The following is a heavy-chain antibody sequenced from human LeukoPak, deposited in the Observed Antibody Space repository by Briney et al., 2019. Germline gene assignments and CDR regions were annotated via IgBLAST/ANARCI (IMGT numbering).Heavy chain of an antibody. J-gene: IGHJ4*02. V-gene: IGHV3-30*02. Sequence: PGGSLRLSCAASGFTFSSYAMHWVRQAPGKGLEWVAFIRYDGSNKYYADSVKGRFTISRDNSKNTLYLQMNSLRAEDTAVYYCAVLVVAATRDPFDYWGQGTLATVSS. D-gene: IGHD2-15*01. CDR3: AVLVVAATRDPFDY. CDR2: IRYDGSNK. CDR1: GFTFSSYA.